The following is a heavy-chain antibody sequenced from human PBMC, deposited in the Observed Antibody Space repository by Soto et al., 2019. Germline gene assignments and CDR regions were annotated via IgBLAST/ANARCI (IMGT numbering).Heavy chain of an antibody. V-gene: IGHV1-69*13. J-gene: IGHJ6*02. D-gene: IGHD1-26*01. Sequence: SVKVSCKASGGTFSSYAISWVRQAPGQGLEWMGGIIPIFGTANYAQKFQGRVTITADESTSTAYMELSSLRSEDTAVYYCARDIGNPKHGDYYYGMDVWGQGTRVTVSS. CDR1: GGTFSSYA. CDR3: ARDIGNPKHGDYYYGMDV. CDR2: IIPIFGTA.